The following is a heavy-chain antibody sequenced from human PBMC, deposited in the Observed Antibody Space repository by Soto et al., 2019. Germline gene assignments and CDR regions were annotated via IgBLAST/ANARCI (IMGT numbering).Heavy chain of an antibody. J-gene: IGHJ6*02. V-gene: IGHV3-21*01. CDR3: ARDLTTYGDYVSYYGMDV. D-gene: IGHD4-17*01. CDR1: GFTFSSYS. CDR2: ISSSSSYI. Sequence: GGSLRLSCAASGFTFSSYSMNWVRQAPGKGLEWVSSISSSSSYIYYADSVKGRFTISRDNAKNSLYLQMNSLRAEDTAVYYCARDLTTYGDYVSYYGMDVWGQGTTVTVSS.